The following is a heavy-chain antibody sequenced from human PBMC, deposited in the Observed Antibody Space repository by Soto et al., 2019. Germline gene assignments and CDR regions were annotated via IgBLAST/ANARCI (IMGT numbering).Heavy chain of an antibody. CDR1: GYTFTRSG. V-gene: IGHV1-18*01. Sequence: ASVKVSCKASGYTFTRSGISWVRQAPGQGPEWMGWISSYNGDTNYAQTFQGRVTMTTDASTSTAYMELRSLRSDDTAVYYCARTPDGGVIVTSWADIWGQGTMVTVS. CDR2: ISSYNGDT. D-gene: IGHD3-10*01. J-gene: IGHJ3*02. CDR3: ARTPDGGVIVTSWADI.